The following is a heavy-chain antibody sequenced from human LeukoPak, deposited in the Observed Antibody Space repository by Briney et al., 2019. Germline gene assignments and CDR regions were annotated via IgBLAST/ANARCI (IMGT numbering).Heavy chain of an antibody. V-gene: IGHV3-30*02. CDR1: GFTFSSYG. D-gene: IGHD1-26*01. CDR3: AKDRLRWEQREPPDY. J-gene: IGHJ4*02. CDR2: IRYDGSNK. Sequence: GGSLRLSCAASGFTFSSYGMHWVRQAPGKGLEWVAFIRYDGSNKYYADSVKGRFTISRDNSRNTLYLQMNSLRAEDTAVYYCAKDRLRWEQREPPDYWGQGTLVTVSS.